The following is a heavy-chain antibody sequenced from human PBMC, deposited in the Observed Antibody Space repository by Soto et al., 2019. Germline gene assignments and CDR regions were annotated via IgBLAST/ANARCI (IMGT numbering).Heavy chain of an antibody. D-gene: IGHD5-12*01. V-gene: IGHV3-23*01. J-gene: IGHJ4*02. CDR3: AKDIRDGYNWDFAA. Sequence: EVQLLESGGGLVQPGGSLRLSCAASGFTFSTNAMSWVRQAPGGALEWVSGISGSGGSIYDTDSVRGRFTVSRDNAKNTLFLQMNRLRVADPARYYCAKDIRDGYNWDFAACGQVPLFTVSS. CDR2: ISGSGGSI. CDR1: GFTFSTNA.